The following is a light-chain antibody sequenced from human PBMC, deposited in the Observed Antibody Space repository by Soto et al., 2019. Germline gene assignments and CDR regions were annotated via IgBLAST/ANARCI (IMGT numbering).Light chain of an antibody. CDR1: QRVYSN. V-gene: IGKV3-15*01. Sequence: EILMQQSPDTLSVSPGASATLSGRASQRVYSNLAWYQQRPGQAPRLLIYGASTRATGVPARFSGRGSGTEFTLTISSLQSEDLAVYYCQQYTNWPPNTVGQGKRLEIK. J-gene: IGKJ5*01. CDR2: GAS. CDR3: QQYTNWPPNT.